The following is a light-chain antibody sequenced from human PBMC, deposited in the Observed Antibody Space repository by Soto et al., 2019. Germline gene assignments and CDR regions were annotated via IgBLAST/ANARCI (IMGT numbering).Light chain of an antibody. Sequence: QMTQSPSSLSASVGEKIIITCRASRDVGSDVSWYQQKPGQAPKLLIYAASNLYTGVPSRFSGSRSGTEFTLTISSLQPEDFASYYCLQDYGDSWAFGQGTKVDIK. J-gene: IGKJ1*01. CDR2: AAS. CDR1: RDVGSD. CDR3: LQDYGDSWA. V-gene: IGKV1-6*01.